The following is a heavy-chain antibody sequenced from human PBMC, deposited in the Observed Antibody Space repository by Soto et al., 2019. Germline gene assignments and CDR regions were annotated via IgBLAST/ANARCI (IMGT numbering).Heavy chain of an antibody. CDR1: GFTFDDYA. CDR2: ISWNSGSI. V-gene: IGHV3-9*01. CDR3: AKLTTDYDAFDI. J-gene: IGHJ3*02. D-gene: IGHD4-17*01. Sequence: GGSLRLSCAASGFTFDDYAMHWVRQAPGKGLEWVSGISWNSGSIGYADSVKGRFTISRDNAKNSLYLQMNSLRAEDTALYYCAKLTTDYDAFDIWGQGTMVTVSS.